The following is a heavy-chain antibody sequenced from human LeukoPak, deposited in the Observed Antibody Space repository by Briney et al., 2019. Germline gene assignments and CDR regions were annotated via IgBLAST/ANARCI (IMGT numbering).Heavy chain of an antibody. CDR3: ARDPWSGKMDV. CDR2: IYYSGST. D-gene: IGHD1-1*01. V-gene: IGHV4-59*01. CDR1: GDSISRYY. J-gene: IGHJ6*04. Sequence: PSETLSLTCTVSGDSISRYYWSWIRQPPGKGLEWVGYIYYSGSTNYNPSLKSRVTISVDTSKNQFSLKVSSVTAADTAVYYCARDPWSGKMDVWGKGTTVTVSS.